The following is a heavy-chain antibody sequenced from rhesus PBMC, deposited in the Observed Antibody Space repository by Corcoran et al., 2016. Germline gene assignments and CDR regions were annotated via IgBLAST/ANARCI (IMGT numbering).Heavy chain of an antibody. Sequence: QVQLQQWGEGLVKPSETLSLTCAVYGGSISGYYYWSCIRQPPGKGLEWIGYIYGNSACTNYNPSLKKRGTISKGTSKNQFSMKLSSVTAADTAVYYCARENNCNYGDVWGPGVLVTVSS. CDR3: ARENNCNYGDV. J-gene: IGHJ5-1*01. CDR2: IYGNSACT. CDR1: GGSISGYYY. V-gene: IGHV4-73*01. D-gene: IGHD1-26*01.